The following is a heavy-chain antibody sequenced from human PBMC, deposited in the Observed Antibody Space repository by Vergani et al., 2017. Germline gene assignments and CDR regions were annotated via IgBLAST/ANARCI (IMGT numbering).Heavy chain of an antibody. CDR3: AKDLLRYCSSTSCPIDY. V-gene: IGHV3-30*02. Sequence: QVQLVESGGGVVQPGGSLRLSCAASGFTFSSYGMHWVRQAPGKGLEWVAFIRYDGSNKYYADSVKGRFTISRDNSKNTLYLQMNSLRAVDTAVYYCAKDLLRYCSSTSCPIDYWGQGTLVTVSS. CDR1: GFTFSSYG. D-gene: IGHD2-2*01. CDR2: IRYDGSNK. J-gene: IGHJ4*02.